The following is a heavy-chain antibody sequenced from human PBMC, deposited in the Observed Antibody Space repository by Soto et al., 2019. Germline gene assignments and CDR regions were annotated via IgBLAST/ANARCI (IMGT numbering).Heavy chain of an antibody. CDR3: ASDPYCGGDCYDAFDI. V-gene: IGHV3-48*02. Sequence: GGSLRLSCAASGFTFSSYAMSWVRQAPGKGLEWVSYISSSSSSIYYADSVKGRFTISRDNAKNTLYLQMNSLRDEDTAVYYCASDPYCGGDCYDAFDIWGQGTMVTVSS. CDR2: ISSSSSSI. J-gene: IGHJ3*02. CDR1: GFTFSSYA. D-gene: IGHD2-21*02.